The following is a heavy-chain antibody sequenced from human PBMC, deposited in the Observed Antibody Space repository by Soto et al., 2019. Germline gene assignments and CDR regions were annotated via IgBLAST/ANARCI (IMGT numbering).Heavy chain of an antibody. CDR1: GYSFSTYN. Sequence: QVQLVQPGPEVKKPGASVKVSCKASGYSFSTYNISWVRQAPGQGLEWMGRISNYNGNTDYAQKFEGRLVMTTETSTTTAYMELTSLTSDDAAVYYCARTSVVNSLDYWGQGTLVSVSS. D-gene: IGHD4-17*01. CDR3: ARTSVVNSLDY. J-gene: IGHJ4*02. V-gene: IGHV1-18*01. CDR2: ISNYNGNT.